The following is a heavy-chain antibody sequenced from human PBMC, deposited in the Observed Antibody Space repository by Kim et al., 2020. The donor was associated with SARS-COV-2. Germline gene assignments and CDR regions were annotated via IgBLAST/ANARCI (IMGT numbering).Heavy chain of an antibody. CDR1: GGTFSSYA. V-gene: IGHV1-69*13. D-gene: IGHD6-6*01. CDR3: ARDYWIAARPYYYYYGMDV. Sequence: SVKVSCKASGGTFSSYAISWVRQAPGQGLEWMGGIIPIFGTANYAQKFQGRVTITADESTSTAYMELSSLRSEDTSVYYCARDYWIAARPYYYYYGMDVWGQGTTVTVSS. CDR2: IIPIFGTA. J-gene: IGHJ6*02.